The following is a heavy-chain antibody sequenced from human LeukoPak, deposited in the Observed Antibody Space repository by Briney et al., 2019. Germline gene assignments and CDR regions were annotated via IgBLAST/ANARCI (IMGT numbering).Heavy chain of an antibody. V-gene: IGHV3-21*01. CDR3: ARSTLGGYCSSTSCRTYYYYGMDV. CDR1: GFTFSRYS. Sequence: GGSLRLSCAASGFTFSRYSMNRVRESPGKGLEWVSSISSRSSYIYSDDPVKGRFTISRDNAKNSLYLQRNSLRAEDTAVYYCARSTLGGYCSSTSCRTYYYYGMDVWGQGTTVTVSS. D-gene: IGHD2-2*01. CDR2: ISSRSSYI. J-gene: IGHJ6*02.